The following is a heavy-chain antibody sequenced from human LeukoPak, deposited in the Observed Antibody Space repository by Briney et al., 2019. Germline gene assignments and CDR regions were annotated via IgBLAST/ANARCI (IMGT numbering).Heavy chain of an antibody. V-gene: IGHV3-23*01. CDR1: GFTFSNYA. J-gene: IGHJ6*03. Sequence: PGGSLRLSCAASGFTFSNYAMSWVRQAPGKGLEWVSGISGSSGSTNYADSVKGRFTVSRDNSKNTLFLQLNSLRAEDTAVYYCAKSSQYYYSHMDAWGRGTTVTVSS. CDR3: AKSSQYYYSHMDA. CDR2: ISGSSGST.